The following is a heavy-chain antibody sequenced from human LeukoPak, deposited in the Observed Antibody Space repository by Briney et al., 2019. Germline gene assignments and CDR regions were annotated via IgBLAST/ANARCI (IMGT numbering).Heavy chain of an antibody. V-gene: IGHV3-23*01. J-gene: IGHJ4*02. CDR1: GFTFSSYA. CDR3: AKSDSGWYPPGGVLNY. D-gene: IGHD6-19*01. CDR2: ISGSGGST. Sequence: QAGGSLRLSCAASGFTFSSYAMSWVRQAPGKGLEWVSAISGSGGSTYYADSVKGWFTISRDNSKNTLYLQMNSLRAEDTAVYYCAKSDSGWYPPGGVLNYWGQGTLVTVSS.